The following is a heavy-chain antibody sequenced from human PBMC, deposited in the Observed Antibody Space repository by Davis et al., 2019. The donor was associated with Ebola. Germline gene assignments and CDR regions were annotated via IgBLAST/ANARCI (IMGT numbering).Heavy chain of an antibody. D-gene: IGHD2-2*01. Sequence: GESLKISCTASGFAFSNYNMNWVRQAPGKELEWVSSITTNGWSTYYADSVKGRFIISRDNAKNSLFLQMHSLRGDDTAVYFCARETPISSRSDWWGQGTLVTVSS. J-gene: IGHJ4*02. CDR3: ARETPISSRSDW. V-gene: IGHV3-48*01. CDR2: ITTNGWST. CDR1: GFAFSNYN.